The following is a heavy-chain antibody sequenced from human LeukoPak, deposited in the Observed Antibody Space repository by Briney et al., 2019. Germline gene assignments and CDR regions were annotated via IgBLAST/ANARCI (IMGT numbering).Heavy chain of an antibody. CDR1: GFTFSNAW. CDR2: IKSKTDGGTT. V-gene: IGHV3-15*07. CDR3: AKDPGAAGTWLFSGNGFFDY. D-gene: IGHD6-13*01. J-gene: IGHJ4*02. Sequence: GGSLRLSCAASGFTFSNAWMNWVRQAPGKGLEWVGRIKSKTDGGTTDYAAPVKGRFTISRDDSKNTLYLQMNSLKTEDTAVYYCAKDPGAAGTWLFSGNGFFDYWGQGTLVTVSS.